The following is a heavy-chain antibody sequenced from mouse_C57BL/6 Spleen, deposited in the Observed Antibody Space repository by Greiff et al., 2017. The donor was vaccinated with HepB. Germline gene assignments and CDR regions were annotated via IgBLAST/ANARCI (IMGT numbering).Heavy chain of an antibody. V-gene: IGHV14-4*01. J-gene: IGHJ4*01. CDR2: IDPENGDT. CDR3: TTLDYAMDY. CDR1: GFNIKDDY. Sequence: EVKLMESGAELVRPGASVKLSCTASGFNIKDDYMHWVKQRPEQGLEWIGWIDPENGDTEYASKFQGKATITADTSSNTAYLQLSSLTSEDTAVYYCTTLDYAMDYWGQGTSVTVSS.